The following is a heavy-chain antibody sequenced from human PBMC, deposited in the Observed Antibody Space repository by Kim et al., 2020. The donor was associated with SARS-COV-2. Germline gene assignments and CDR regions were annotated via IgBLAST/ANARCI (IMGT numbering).Heavy chain of an antibody. J-gene: IGHJ4*02. CDR1: GFTFNTYC. Sequence: GGSLRLSCAASGFTFNTYCMHWVRQAPGKGLEWVAVISYDGSKKYYADSVKGRFTISRDNYKNTLYLQMNSLRIEDTAVYYCAKSFSGSYFGYDYWGQGTLVTVSS. CDR2: ISYDGSKK. V-gene: IGHV3-30*18. CDR3: AKSFSGSYFGYDY. D-gene: IGHD1-26*01.